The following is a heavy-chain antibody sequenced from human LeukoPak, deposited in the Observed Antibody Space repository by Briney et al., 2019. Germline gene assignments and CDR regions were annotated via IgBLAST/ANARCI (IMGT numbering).Heavy chain of an antibody. V-gene: IGHV1-3*03. D-gene: IGHD6-19*01. J-gene: IGHJ3*02. CDR2: INAGNGNT. CDR3: ARGEQWLADDAFDI. CDR1: GYTFTSYA. Sequence: GASVKVSCKASGYTFTSYAMHWVRQAPGQRLEWMGWINAGNGNTKYSQEFQGRVTITRDTSASTAYMELSSLRSEDTAVYYCARGEQWLADDAFDIWGQGTMVTVSS.